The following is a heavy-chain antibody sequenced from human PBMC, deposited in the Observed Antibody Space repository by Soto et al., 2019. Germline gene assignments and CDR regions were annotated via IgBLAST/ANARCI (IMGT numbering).Heavy chain of an antibody. V-gene: IGHV3-23*01. CDR2: ISGSGGST. CDR3: AKGTGWELLPHYYYGMDV. J-gene: IGHJ6*02. D-gene: IGHD1-26*01. Sequence: GGSLRLSCAASGFTFSSYAMSWVRQAPGKGLEWVSAISGSGGSTYYADSVKGRFTISRDNSKNTLYLQMNSLRAEDTAVYYCAKGTGWELLPHYYYGMDVWGQGTTVTVSS. CDR1: GFTFSSYA.